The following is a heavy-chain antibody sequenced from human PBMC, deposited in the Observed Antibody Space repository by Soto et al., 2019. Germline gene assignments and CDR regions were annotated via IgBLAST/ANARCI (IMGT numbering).Heavy chain of an antibody. CDR1: GFTFRDYY. D-gene: IGHD3-16*02. Sequence: GGSLRLSCAASGFTFRDYYMSWIRQAPGKGLEWVSYISSSGSTIYYADSVKGRFTISRDNAKNSLYLQMNSLRAEDTAVYYCARERIYDYVWGSYRFFDPWGQGTLVTVSS. CDR2: ISSSGSTI. CDR3: ARERIYDYVWGSYRFFDP. J-gene: IGHJ5*02. V-gene: IGHV3-11*01.